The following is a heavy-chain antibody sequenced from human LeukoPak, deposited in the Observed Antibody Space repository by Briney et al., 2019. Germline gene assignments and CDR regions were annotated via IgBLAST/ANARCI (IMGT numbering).Heavy chain of an antibody. J-gene: IGHJ5*02. D-gene: IGHD2-15*01. V-gene: IGHV4-61*02. Sequence: PSQTLSLTCTVSGGSISSGSYYLSWIRQPAGKGLEWIGRIYTSGSTNYNPSLKSRVTISVDTSKNQFSLKLSSVTAADTAVYYCARDLRYCSGGSCYSRWFDPWGQGTLVTVSS. CDR1: GGSISSGSYY. CDR2: IYTSGST. CDR3: ARDLRYCSGGSCYSRWFDP.